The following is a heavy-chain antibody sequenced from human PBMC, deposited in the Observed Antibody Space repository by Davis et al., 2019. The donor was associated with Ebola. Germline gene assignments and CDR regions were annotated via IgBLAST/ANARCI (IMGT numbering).Heavy chain of an antibody. V-gene: IGHV3-21*04. CDR2: ISSSSSYI. Sequence: GGSLRLSCAASGLTFSAFDLNWVRQAPGKGLEWVSSISSSSSYIYYADSVKGRFTISRDNSKNTLYLQMNSLRAEDTAVYYCAKGIQLWLRPCLDYWGQGTLVTVSS. CDR1: GLTFSAFD. J-gene: IGHJ4*02. CDR3: AKGIQLWLRPCLDY. D-gene: IGHD5-18*01.